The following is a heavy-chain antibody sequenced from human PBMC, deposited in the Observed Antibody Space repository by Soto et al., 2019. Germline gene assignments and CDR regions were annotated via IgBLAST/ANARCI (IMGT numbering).Heavy chain of an antibody. D-gene: IGHD5-18*01. V-gene: IGHV3-23*01. CDR1: GFTFSSYA. CDR3: AKDQSGNSYGYGYYYYGMDV. CDR2: ISGSGGST. J-gene: IGHJ6*02. Sequence: EVQLLESGGGLVQPGGSLRLSCAASGFTFSSYAMSWVRQAPGKGLEWVSAISGSGGSTYYADSVKGRFTISRDNSKNTLYLQMNSLRAEDTAVYYCAKDQSGNSYGYGYYYYGMDVWGQGTTVTVSS.